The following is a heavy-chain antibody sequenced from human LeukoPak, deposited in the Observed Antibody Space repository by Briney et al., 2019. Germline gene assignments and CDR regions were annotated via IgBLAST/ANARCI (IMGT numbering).Heavy chain of an antibody. CDR3: ARHAIYSGDYSFWFDP. D-gene: IGHD1-26*01. CDR1: GGSVTTYY. J-gene: IGHJ5*02. V-gene: IGHV4-59*08. Sequence: SETLSLTCTVSGGSVTTYYWSWIRQPPGKGLEGIAYIYNSGSTNYNPSLKSRVTISVHTPKNQVSLRLSSVTAADTAVYYCARHAIYSGDYSFWFDPWGLGTLVTVSS. CDR2: IYNSGST.